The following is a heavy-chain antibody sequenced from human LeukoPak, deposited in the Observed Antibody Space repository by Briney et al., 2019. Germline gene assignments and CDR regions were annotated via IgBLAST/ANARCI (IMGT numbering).Heavy chain of an antibody. V-gene: IGHV3-7*01. CDR2: IKQDGSEK. D-gene: IGHD3-22*01. J-gene: IGHJ4*02. Sequence: PGGSLRLSCAASGFTFSSYWMAWVRQAPGNGLEWVANIKQDGSEKYYVDFVKGRFTISRDNAKNSLYLQMDSLRAEDTAVYYCASDAYYYDSSGYFVIDYWGQGTLVTVSS. CDR3: ASDAYYYDSSGYFVIDY. CDR1: GFTFSSYW.